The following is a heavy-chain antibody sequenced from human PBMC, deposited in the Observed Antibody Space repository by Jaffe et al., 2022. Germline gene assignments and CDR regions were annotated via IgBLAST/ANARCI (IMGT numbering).Heavy chain of an antibody. CDR2: IFSNDEK. CDR3: ARKLAPYGDDAGYFDY. Sequence: QVTLKESGPVLVKPTETLTLTCTVSGFSLSNARMGVSWIRQPPGKALEWLAHIFSNDEKSYSTSLKSRLTISKDTSKSQVVLTMTNMDPVDTATYYCARKLAPYGDDAGYFDYWGQGTLVTVSS. J-gene: IGHJ4*02. D-gene: IGHD2-21*02. V-gene: IGHV2-26*01. CDR1: GFSLSNARMG.